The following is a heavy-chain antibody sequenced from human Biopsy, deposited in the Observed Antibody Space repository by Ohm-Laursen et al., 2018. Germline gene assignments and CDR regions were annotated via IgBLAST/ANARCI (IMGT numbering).Heavy chain of an antibody. V-gene: IGHV1-24*01. Sequence: ASVKVSCKVSGYSLTELSMHWVRQAPGQGLEWMGGFAPENGRIVYSQKFQGRVTMTEDTSTSTAYMEVWRLRSDDTAVYYCAADINVWNVNNWGQGTQDIVSS. CDR3: AADINVWNVNN. CDR2: FAPENGRI. CDR1: GYSLTELS. J-gene: IGHJ4*02. D-gene: IGHD1-1*01.